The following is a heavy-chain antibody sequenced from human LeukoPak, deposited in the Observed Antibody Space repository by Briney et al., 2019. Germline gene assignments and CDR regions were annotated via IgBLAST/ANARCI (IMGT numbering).Heavy chain of an antibody. J-gene: IGHJ4*02. CDR1: GFTFSSYS. CDR2: ISSSSSTI. Sequence: GGSLRLSCAASGFTFSSYSMNWVRQAPGKGLEWVSYISSSSSTIYYADSVKGRFTISRDNSKNTLYLQMNSLRAEDTAVYYCARMAYDFWSGYSDYWGQGTLVTVSS. D-gene: IGHD3-3*01. CDR3: ARMAYDFWSGYSDY. V-gene: IGHV3-48*01.